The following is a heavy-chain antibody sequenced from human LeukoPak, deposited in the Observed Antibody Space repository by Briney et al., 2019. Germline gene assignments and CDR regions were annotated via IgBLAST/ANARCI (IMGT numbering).Heavy chain of an antibody. Sequence: SGPTLVNPTQTLTLTCTFSGFSLSTSGVAVGWFRQPPGGGLEWLALIYWNDDTFYNPSLDSRLTIAKDTSKNQVVLTMTNMDPVDTATFYCARRRSPSNGDWFDPWGQGTLVTVSS. CDR2: IYWNDDT. D-gene: IGHD4-17*01. J-gene: IGHJ5*02. CDR1: GFSLSTSGVA. CDR3: ARRRSPSNGDWFDP. V-gene: IGHV2-5*01.